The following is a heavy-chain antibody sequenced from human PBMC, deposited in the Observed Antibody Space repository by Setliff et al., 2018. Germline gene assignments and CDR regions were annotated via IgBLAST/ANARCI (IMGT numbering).Heavy chain of an antibody. CDR1: GFTFSTYA. CDR2: IYSGDRNT. CDR3: AKPQVELRWGFES. Sequence: GGSLRLSCAASGFTFSTYAMSWVRQAPGKGLEWVSTIYSGDRNTFYTDSVKGRFTIFRDGSKNTLYLQMTSLRAEDTAVYYCAKPQVELRWGFESWGQGTPVT. J-gene: IGHJ4*02. D-gene: IGHD1-7*01. V-gene: IGHV3-23*03.